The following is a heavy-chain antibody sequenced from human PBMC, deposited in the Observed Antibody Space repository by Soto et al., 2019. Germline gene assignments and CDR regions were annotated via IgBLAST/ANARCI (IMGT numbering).Heavy chain of an antibody. CDR3: ARDLENDAGGFDY. Sequence: GGSLRLSCAASGFTFSSYAMHWVRQAPGKGLEWVAVISYDGSNKYYADSVKGRFTISRDNSKNTLYLQMNSLRAEDTAVYYCARDLENDAGGFDYWGQGTLVTVSS. J-gene: IGHJ4*02. V-gene: IGHV3-30-3*01. CDR2: ISYDGSNK. D-gene: IGHD1-1*01. CDR1: GFTFSSYA.